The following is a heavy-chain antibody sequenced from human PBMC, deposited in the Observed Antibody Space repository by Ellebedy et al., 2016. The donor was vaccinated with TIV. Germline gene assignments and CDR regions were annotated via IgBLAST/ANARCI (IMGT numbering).Heavy chain of an antibody. J-gene: IGHJ4*02. D-gene: IGHD4-17*01. CDR2: INPNSGGT. Sequence: AASVKVSCKASGYTFTDYYIHWVRQAPGQGLEWMGWINPNSGGTNYAQNFQGWVTMTRDTSISTAYMELNRLRSDDTALYYCARDGAVTTVFDYWGQGTLVTVSS. V-gene: IGHV1-2*04. CDR3: ARDGAVTTVFDY. CDR1: GYTFTDYY.